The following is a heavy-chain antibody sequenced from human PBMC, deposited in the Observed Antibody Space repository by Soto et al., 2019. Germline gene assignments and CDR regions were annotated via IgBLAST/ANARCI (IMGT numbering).Heavy chain of an antibody. J-gene: IGHJ3*01. D-gene: IGHD3-22*01. CDR2: VFYSGST. CDR3: ERGAGYYDDAFDL. CDR1: GGSISGEY. V-gene: IGHV4-59*01. Sequence: XGSLALTCTVCGGSISGEYGSWIRQPPGKGLQWIGYVFYSGSTNYNPSLKSRVTVSIDTSKSQFSLKLSSVTAADTAVYYCERGAGYYDDAFDLWGQGTVVTVSS.